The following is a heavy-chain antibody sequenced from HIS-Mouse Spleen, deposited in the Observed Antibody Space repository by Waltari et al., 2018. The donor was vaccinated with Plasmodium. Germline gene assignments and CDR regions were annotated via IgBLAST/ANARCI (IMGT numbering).Heavy chain of an antibody. Sequence: EVQLVESGGGLVQPGGSLRLSCAAPGFTFSSYWMSWVRPAPGKGLEWVANIKQDGSEKYYVDSVKGRFTISRDNAKNSLYLQMNSLRAEDTAVYYCASSWYWYFDLWGRGTLVTVSS. D-gene: IGHD6-13*01. V-gene: IGHV3-7*01. CDR1: GFTFSSYW. CDR2: IKQDGSEK. CDR3: ASSWYWYFDL. J-gene: IGHJ2*01.